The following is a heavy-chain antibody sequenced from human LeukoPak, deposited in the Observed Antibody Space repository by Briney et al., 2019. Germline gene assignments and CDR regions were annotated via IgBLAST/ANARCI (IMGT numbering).Heavy chain of an antibody. J-gene: IGHJ5*02. D-gene: IGHD4-11*01. V-gene: IGHV3-11*03. CDR3: ARRGTDYCTPSSCHPNWFAP. Sequence: PGGSLRLSCAASGFIFSDYYMSWMRQAPGKGLEWLSYIDGSSSRTNYADSVKGRFTISRDKVKNSLYLQMISLRAEDTAVYFCARRGTDYCTPSSCHPNWFAPWGEGTQVTVSS. CDR2: IDGSSSRT. CDR1: GFIFSDYY.